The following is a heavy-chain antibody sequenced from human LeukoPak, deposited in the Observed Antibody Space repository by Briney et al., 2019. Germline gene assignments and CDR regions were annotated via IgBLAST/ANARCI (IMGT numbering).Heavy chain of an antibody. CDR3: ATDQRYAFDY. J-gene: IGHJ4*02. CDR1: GFSFTDYP. D-gene: IGHD3-9*01. V-gene: IGHV3-48*02. Sequence: GGSLRLSGATSGFSFTDYPMNWVRQAPGKGLEWISNIRTTAEGAKYAYYADSVKGRVTISRDDGKNTLYLHMNSLRDDDTAVYYCATDQRYAFDYWGQGILVTASS. CDR2: IRTTAEGAKYA.